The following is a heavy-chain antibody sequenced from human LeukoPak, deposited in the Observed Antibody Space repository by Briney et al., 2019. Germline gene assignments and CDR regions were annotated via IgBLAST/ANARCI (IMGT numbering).Heavy chain of an antibody. CDR1: GYTFTNYD. D-gene: IGHD5-12*01. CDR2: MNPNSGDT. J-gene: IGHJ4*02. Sequence: ASVKVSCKSSGYTFTNYDFNWVRQATGQGLEWMGWMNPNSGDTGYAQKFQGRVTMTRDTSISTAYMELSSLRSEDTAVYYCARGLREYSDDDFPIPGYWGQGTLVTVSS. V-gene: IGHV1-8*01. CDR3: ARGLREYSDDDFPIPGY.